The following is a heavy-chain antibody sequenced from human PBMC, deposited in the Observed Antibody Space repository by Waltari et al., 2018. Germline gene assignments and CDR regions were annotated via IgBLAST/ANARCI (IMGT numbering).Heavy chain of an antibody. CDR2: INPLTGNT. D-gene: IGHD3-10*01. CDR1: GYTFTTYT. Sequence: QVHLVQSGAEMKKPGASVRVSCKASGYTFTTYTITWVRQAPGQGLEWMGWINPLTGNTNYAKNLQGIVTMTADTSTNTAYMELSNLRSDDSAVYYCGRVGVQSGADYWGQGTLVTVSS. J-gene: IGHJ4*02. CDR3: GRVGVQSGADY. V-gene: IGHV1-18*01.